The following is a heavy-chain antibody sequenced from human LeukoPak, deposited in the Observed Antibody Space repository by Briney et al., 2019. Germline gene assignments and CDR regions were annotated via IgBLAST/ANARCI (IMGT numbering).Heavy chain of an antibody. J-gene: IGHJ6*03. V-gene: IGHV4-34*01. CDR3: ARAYYFYMDV. CDR2: INDSGST. CDR1: GGSFSDYY. Sequence: SETLSLTCAVYGGSFSDYYRSWIRQPPGKGLEWIGEINDSGSTYYNPSLRSRVTMSIDTSKNQFSLKLTSVTAADTAVYYCARAYYFYMDVCGKGTTVTVSS.